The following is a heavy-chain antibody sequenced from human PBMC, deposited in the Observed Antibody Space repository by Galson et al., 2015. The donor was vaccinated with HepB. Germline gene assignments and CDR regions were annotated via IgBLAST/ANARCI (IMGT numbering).Heavy chain of an antibody. Sequence: SVKVSCKASGYTFTSYYMHWVRQAPGQGLEWMGIINPSGGSTSYAQKFQGRVTMTRDTSTSTVHMEPSSLRSEDTAVYYCAREYTAMVTGYYGMDVWGQGTTVTVSS. CDR1: GYTFTSYY. D-gene: IGHD5-18*01. V-gene: IGHV1-46*01. J-gene: IGHJ6*02. CDR3: AREYTAMVTGYYGMDV. CDR2: INPSGGST.